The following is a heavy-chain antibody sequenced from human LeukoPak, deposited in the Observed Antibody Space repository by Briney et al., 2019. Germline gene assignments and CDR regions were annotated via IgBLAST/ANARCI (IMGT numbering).Heavy chain of an antibody. J-gene: IGHJ4*02. CDR3: ARDAGLIVAAGIDY. D-gene: IGHD6-13*01. CDR2: ISYDGANK. Sequence: PGGSLRLSCAASGFPFSSYGMHWVRQAPGKGLEWVSFISYDGANKYYADSVKGRFTISRDNSKNTLYLQMNSLRADDTAIYYCARDAGLIVAAGIDYWGQGTLVTVSS. CDR1: GFPFSSYG. V-gene: IGHV3-33*05.